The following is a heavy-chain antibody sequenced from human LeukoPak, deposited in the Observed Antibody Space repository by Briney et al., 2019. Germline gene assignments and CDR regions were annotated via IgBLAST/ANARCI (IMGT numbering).Heavy chain of an antibody. D-gene: IGHD5-12*01. CDR1: GFTFSSYA. Sequence: PGGSLRLSCAASGFTFSSYAMSWVRQAPGKGLEWVSAISGSGGSTYYADSVKGRFTISRDNSKNTLYLQMNSLRAEDTAVYYCARAYSGYVVPENYWGQGTLVTVSS. CDR2: ISGSGGST. CDR3: ARAYSGYVVPENY. J-gene: IGHJ4*02. V-gene: IGHV3-23*01.